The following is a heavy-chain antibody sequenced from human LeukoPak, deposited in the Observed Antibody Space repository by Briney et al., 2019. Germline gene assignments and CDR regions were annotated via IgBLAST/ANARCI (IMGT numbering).Heavy chain of an antibody. D-gene: IGHD4/OR15-4a*01. CDR1: GFTFSSYS. V-gene: IGHV3-21*01. CDR2: ISSSSSYI. CDR3: ARSDYGTGTQFDY. J-gene: IGHJ4*02. Sequence: PGGSLRLSCAASGFTFSSYSMNWVRQAPGKGLEWVSSISSSSSYIYYADSVKGRFTISRDNAKNSLYLQMNSLRAEDTAVYYCARSDYGTGTQFDYWGQGTLVTVSS.